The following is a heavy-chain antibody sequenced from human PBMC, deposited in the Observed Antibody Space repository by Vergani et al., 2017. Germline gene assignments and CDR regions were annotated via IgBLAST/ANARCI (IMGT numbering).Heavy chain of an antibody. CDR1: GGSISSSSYY. V-gene: IGHV4-39*01. CDR2: IYYSGRT. D-gene: IGHD5-12*01. J-gene: IGHJ4*02. CDR3: ARPGSSEMVPFDY. Sequence: QLQLQESGPGLVKPSETLFLTCTVSGGSISSSSYYWGWIRQPPGKGLEWIGSIYYSGRTYYNPSLKSRVTISVDTSKNQFSLKLGSVTAADTAVYYCARPGSSEMVPFDYWGQGALVTGSS.